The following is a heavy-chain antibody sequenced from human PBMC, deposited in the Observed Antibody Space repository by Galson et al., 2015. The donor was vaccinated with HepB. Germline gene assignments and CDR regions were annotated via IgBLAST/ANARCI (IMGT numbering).Heavy chain of an antibody. CDR3: ARWGSEKAFNI. CDR1: EYTFTNYY. Sequence: SVKASCKASEYTFTNYYINWVRQAPGQGLEWMGWINPNSGDTKYAQKFQGRVTMTRDTSISTAYMELSRLTSDDTAVYYCARWGSEKAFNIWGQGTMVTVSS. V-gene: IGHV1-2*02. D-gene: IGHD7-27*01. J-gene: IGHJ3*02. CDR2: INPNSGDT.